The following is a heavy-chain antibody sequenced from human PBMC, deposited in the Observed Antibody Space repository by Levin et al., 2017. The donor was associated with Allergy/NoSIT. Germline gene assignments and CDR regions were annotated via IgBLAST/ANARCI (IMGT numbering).Heavy chain of an antibody. Sequence: GGSLRLSCKVSGYNFYTFWIGWVRQKPGKGLEWMGIIYPSDSDSRYNPSFQGHVTFSVAKPTSTAYLRWNSLTTSDSAMYFCARLRPDDYDYWSGYYGTSLFDYWGQGTQVTVSS. CDR3: ARLRPDDYDYWSGYYGTSLFDY. CDR1: GYNFYTFW. J-gene: IGHJ4*02. V-gene: IGHV5-51*04. D-gene: IGHD3-3*01. CDR2: IYPSDSDS.